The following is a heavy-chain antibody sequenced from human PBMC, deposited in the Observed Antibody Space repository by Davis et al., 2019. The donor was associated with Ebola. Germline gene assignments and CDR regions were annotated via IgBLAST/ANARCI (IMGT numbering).Heavy chain of an antibody. CDR2: ISSSSSYI. D-gene: IGHD3-3*01. J-gene: IGHJ4*02. Sequence: PGGSLRLSCAASGFTVSSNYMSWVRQAPGKGLEWVSSISSSSSYIYYADSVKGRFTISRDNAKNSLYLQMNSLRAEDTAVYYCARDGNPTSYYDFWSGYLDYWGQGTLVTVSS. V-gene: IGHV3-21*01. CDR3: ARDGNPTSYYDFWSGYLDY. CDR1: GFTVSSNY.